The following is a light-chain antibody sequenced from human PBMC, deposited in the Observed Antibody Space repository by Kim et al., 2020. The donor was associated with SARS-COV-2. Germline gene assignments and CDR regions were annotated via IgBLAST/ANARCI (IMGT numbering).Light chain of an antibody. CDR3: NSRDSGGNPYV. J-gene: IGLJ1*01. CDR1: SLRSYY. V-gene: IGLV3-19*01. CDR2: GKN. Sequence: SSELTQDPAVSVALGQTVRITCQGDSLRSYYASWYQQKPGQAPVLVIYGKNNRPSGIPDRFSGSSSGNTASLTITGAQAEDEADYSCNSRDSGGNPYVFG.